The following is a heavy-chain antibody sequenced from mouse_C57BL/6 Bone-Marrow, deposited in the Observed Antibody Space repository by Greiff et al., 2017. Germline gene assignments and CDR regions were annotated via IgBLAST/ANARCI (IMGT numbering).Heavy chain of an antibody. Sequence: VKLMESGPGLVAPSPCLSISCTVSGFSLTSYGVDWVRQPPGKGLEWLGVIWGGGSTTYNSALMSRLSISKDNSKSQVFLKMSSLQTDDTAMYYCAKRGNYGPLFAYWGQGTLVTVSA. CDR1: GFSLTSYG. V-gene: IGHV2-9*01. CDR3: AKRGNYGPLFAY. D-gene: IGHD2-1*01. J-gene: IGHJ3*01. CDR2: IWGGGST.